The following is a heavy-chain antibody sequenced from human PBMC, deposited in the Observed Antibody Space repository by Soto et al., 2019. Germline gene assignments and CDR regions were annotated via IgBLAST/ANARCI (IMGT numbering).Heavy chain of an antibody. CDR3: ARVGTYYDILTGYYNPYDY. Sequence: SETLSLTCAVYGGSFSGYYWSWIRQPPGKGLEWIGEINHSGSTNYNPSLKSRVTISVDTSKNQFSLKLSSVTAADTAVYYCARVGTYYDILTGYYNPYDYWGQGTLVTVSS. CDR2: INHSGST. J-gene: IGHJ4*02. CDR1: GGSFSGYY. V-gene: IGHV4-34*01. D-gene: IGHD3-9*01.